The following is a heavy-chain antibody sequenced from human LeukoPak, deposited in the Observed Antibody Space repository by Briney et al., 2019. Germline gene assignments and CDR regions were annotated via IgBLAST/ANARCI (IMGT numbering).Heavy chain of an antibody. J-gene: IGHJ3*02. Sequence: ASVKVSCKASGGTFSSYAISWVRQAPGQGLEWMGGIIPIFGTANYAQKFQGRVTITADESTSTAYMELSSLRSEDTAVYYCAAGSVLRFLEWLRDAFDIWGQGTMVTVSS. CDR1: GGTFSSYA. CDR3: AAGSVLRFLEWLRDAFDI. V-gene: IGHV1-69*13. D-gene: IGHD3-3*01. CDR2: IIPIFGTA.